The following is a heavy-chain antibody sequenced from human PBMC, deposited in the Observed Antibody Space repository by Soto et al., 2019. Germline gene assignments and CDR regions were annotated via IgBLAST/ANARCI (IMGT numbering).Heavy chain of an antibody. Sequence: VQLVESGGGLVQPGGSLKVSCAASGFTLSAFDIHWVRQASGEGLEWVGRIRTKVESYATELAASVKGRFTISRDDPKNTAYLEMNSLKTEDTAVYYCTRRQCSGGGCYSDFDYWGQGTLVTVSS. CDR1: GFTLSAFD. CDR2: IRTKVESYAT. V-gene: IGHV3-73*01. CDR3: TRRQCSGGGCYSDFDY. J-gene: IGHJ4*02. D-gene: IGHD2-15*01.